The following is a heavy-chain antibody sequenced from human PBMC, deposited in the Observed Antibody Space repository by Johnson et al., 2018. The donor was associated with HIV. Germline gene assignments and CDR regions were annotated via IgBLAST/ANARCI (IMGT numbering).Heavy chain of an antibody. CDR3: ARDGSGTPKAFDI. CDR2: ISGSGGST. Sequence: QVQLVESGGGLVKPGGSLRLSCAASGFTFSTYGMHWVRQAPGKGLEWVSAISGSGGSTYYTDSVKGRFTISRDNSKNTVYLQMNSLRAEDTAVYYCARDGSGTPKAFDIWGQGTMVTVSS. CDR1: GFTFSTYG. D-gene: IGHD3-10*01. J-gene: IGHJ3*02. V-gene: IGHV3-NL1*01.